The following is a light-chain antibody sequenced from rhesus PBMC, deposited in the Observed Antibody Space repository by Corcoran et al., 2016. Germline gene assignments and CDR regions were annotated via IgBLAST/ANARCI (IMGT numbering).Light chain of an antibody. CDR1: QSISSW. J-gene: IGKJ3*01. CDR2: KAS. CDR3: IKYRSSPLA. V-gene: IGKV1-22*01. Sequence: DIQMTQSPSSLSASVGDTVTITCRASQSISSWLDWYQQKPGNALKLLLYKASSLQSGVPSRFSGSGSGTDFTRTHSSVQPEDFATYYSIKYRSSPLAFGPGTKLDIK.